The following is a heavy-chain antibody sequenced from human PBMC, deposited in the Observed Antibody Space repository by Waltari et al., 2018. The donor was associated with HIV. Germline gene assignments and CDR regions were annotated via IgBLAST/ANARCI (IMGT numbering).Heavy chain of an antibody. V-gene: IGHV1-18*01. CDR2: VSGYNGNT. CDR1: GYIFTSYG. CDR3: ARDPITIYNSVWFDP. Sequence: QVQLLQSGAEVKKPGDSVKVSCQASGYIFTSYGISWVRQAAGQGLEWMGWVSGYNGNTNYAQKFQGRVTMTTDTSTRTAYLDLRNLRPDDTAVYYCARDPITIYNSVWFDPWGQGSLVTVSS. D-gene: IGHD1-1*01. J-gene: IGHJ5*02.